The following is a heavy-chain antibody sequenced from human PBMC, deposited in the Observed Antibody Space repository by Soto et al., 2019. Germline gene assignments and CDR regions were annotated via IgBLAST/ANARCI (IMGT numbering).Heavy chain of an antibody. CDR1: GGSVRAGSYY. CDR2: IYHSGST. D-gene: IGHD1-7*01. Sequence: PETLSLTCTLSGGSVRAGSYYWAWLRQPPGTGLEWIGHIYHSGSTIYNPSLQSRVTISIDTSKSQFSLNLNSMTAADTAVYYCAGYNWNYYFDPWGQGTLVTVSS. J-gene: IGHJ5*02. CDR3: AGYNWNYYFDP. V-gene: IGHV4-61*01.